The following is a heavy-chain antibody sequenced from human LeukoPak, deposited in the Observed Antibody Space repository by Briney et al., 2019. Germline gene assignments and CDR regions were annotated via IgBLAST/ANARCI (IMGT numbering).Heavy chain of an antibody. Sequence: SVKVSCKASGGTFSSYAISWVRQAPGQGLEWMGRIIPILGIANYAQKFQGRVTITADKSTSTAYMELSSLRSEDTAVYYCARDMQYQLLSPFDYWGQGTLVTVSS. CDR1: GGTFSSYA. CDR2: IIPILGIA. V-gene: IGHV1-69*04. D-gene: IGHD2-2*01. CDR3: ARDMQYQLLSPFDY. J-gene: IGHJ4*02.